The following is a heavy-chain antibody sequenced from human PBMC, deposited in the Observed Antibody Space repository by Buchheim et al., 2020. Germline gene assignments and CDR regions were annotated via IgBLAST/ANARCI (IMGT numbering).Heavy chain of an antibody. CDR3: ARDGSSGWSLYYYYGMDV. CDR2: ISSSSTI. V-gene: IGHV3-48*01. J-gene: IGHJ6*02. Sequence: EVQLVESGGGLVQPGGSLRLSCAASGFTFSSYSMNWVRQAPGKGLEWVSYISSSSTIYYADSVKGRFTISRDNAKNSLYLQMNSLRAEDTAVYYCARDGSSGWSLYYYYGMDVWGQGTT. CDR1: GFTFSSYS. D-gene: IGHD6-19*01.